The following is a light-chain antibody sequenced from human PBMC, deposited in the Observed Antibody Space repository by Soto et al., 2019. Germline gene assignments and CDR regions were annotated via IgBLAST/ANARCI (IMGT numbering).Light chain of an antibody. V-gene: IGKV3-11*01. J-gene: IGKJ3*01. CDR1: QSVDNF. CDR2: DSS. CDR3: QQRGSWPAT. Sequence: EILLTQSPATLSLSPGERATLSCRASQSVDNFLAWSPQNPAQAPRLLILDSSYRATAIPARFIGSGSATDFTLTIASLEPEGFAVYYCQQRGSWPATFGLVTKVDIK.